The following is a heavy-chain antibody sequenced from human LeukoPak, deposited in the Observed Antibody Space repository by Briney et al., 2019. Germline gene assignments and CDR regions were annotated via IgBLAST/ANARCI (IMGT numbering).Heavy chain of an antibody. Sequence: GGSLRLSCAASGFTFSSYGMHWVRQAPGKGLEWVAVIWYDGSNKYYADSVKGRFTISRDNSKNTLYLQMNSLRAEDTAVYYCAGSNDFWSGYYYYGMDVWGQGTTVTVSS. J-gene: IGHJ6*02. D-gene: IGHD3-3*01. CDR1: GFTFSSYG. CDR3: AGSNDFWSGYYYYGMDV. CDR2: IWYDGSNK. V-gene: IGHV3-33*01.